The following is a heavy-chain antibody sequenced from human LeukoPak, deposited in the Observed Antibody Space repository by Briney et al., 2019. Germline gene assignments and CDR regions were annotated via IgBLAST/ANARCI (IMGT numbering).Heavy chain of an antibody. CDR2: MNPNSGNT. J-gene: IGHJ4*02. V-gene: IGHV1-8*01. CDR3: ARGGDYGRGVTY. Sequence: ASVKVSCKASGYTFTSYDSNWVRQATGQGLEWMGWMNPNSGNTGYARKFQGRDHMTSTTSISTAYMELSRLRSEDTAVYYCARGGDYGRGVTYWGQGTLVTVSS. D-gene: IGHD4-17*01. CDR1: GYTFTSYD.